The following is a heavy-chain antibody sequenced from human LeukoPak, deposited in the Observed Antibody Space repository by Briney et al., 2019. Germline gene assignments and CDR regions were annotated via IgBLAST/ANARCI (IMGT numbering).Heavy chain of an antibody. CDR1: GESITAYY. J-gene: IGHJ4*02. V-gene: IGHV4-34*01. CDR2: VRHSGST. CDR3: AGATATGTGRAFHY. Sequence: SETLSLTCAVYGESITAYYWTWIRQPPGKRLEWIGEVRHSGSTNYNPSLKSRVTMSEDMSKNQFSLKLNSVTAADTAVYYCAGATATGTGRAFHYWAQGNLVPVSS. D-gene: IGHD3-10*01.